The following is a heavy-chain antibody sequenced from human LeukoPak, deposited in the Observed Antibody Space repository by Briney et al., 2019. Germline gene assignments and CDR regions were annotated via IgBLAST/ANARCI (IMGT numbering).Heavy chain of an antibody. CDR1: VGSINSYY. V-gene: IGHV4-4*09. J-gene: IGHJ4*02. CDR3: ARLRGNYFPDY. CDR2: ISSSGSS. Sequence: SETLSLTCTVSVGSINSYYWSWIRQPPGKGLEYIGYISSSGSSNYNPSLRSRVTISVHTSKNQFSLRLSSVTAADTAVYYCARLRGNYFPDYWGQGTLVTVSS. D-gene: IGHD4-11*01.